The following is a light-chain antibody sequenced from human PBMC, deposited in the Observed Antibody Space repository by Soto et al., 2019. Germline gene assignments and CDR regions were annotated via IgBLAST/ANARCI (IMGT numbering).Light chain of an antibody. J-gene: IGKJ1*01. CDR1: QSLLYSDGNTY. CDR3: MQGVYWPPGRA. Sequence: DVVMTQSPLSLPVTLGQPASISCRSSQSLLYSDGNTYLNWFQQRPGQSPRRLIYKVSNRDSGVPDRFSGSWSGTDFTLKISRVEAEDVGVYYCMQGVYWPPGRAFGQGTKVEIK. V-gene: IGKV2-30*01. CDR2: KVS.